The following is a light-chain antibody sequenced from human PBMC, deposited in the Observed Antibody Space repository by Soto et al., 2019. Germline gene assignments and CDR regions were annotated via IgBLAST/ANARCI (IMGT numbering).Light chain of an antibody. V-gene: IGKV1-5*01. Sequence: DIQMTQSPSTLSASVGDRVTITCRASQSIRSWLAWHQQKPGKAPKLLIYDASSLESGVPSRFSGSVSGTEFTLTISSLQPDNFATYYCQQYNSPMYTFGQGTKLEIK. CDR1: QSIRSW. CDR3: QQYNSPMYT. J-gene: IGKJ2*01. CDR2: DAS.